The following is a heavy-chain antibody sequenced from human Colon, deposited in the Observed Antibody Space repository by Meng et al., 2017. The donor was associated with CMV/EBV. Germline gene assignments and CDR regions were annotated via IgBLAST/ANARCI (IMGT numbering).Heavy chain of an antibody. CDR3: ARYSGTTYYYGVDV. CDR1: GFTFSSYS. D-gene: IGHD1-7*01. J-gene: IGHJ6*02. V-gene: IGHV3-21*01. Sequence: GGSLRLSCAASGFTFSSYSMNWVRQAPGKGLEWVSSISSSSSYIYYADSVKGRFTISRDNAKNSLYLQMNSLRAEDTAVYYCARYSGTTYYYGVDVWGQGTTVTVSS. CDR2: ISSSSSYI.